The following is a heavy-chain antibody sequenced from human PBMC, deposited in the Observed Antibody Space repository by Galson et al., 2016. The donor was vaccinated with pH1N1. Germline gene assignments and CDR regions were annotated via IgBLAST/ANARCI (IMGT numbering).Heavy chain of an antibody. D-gene: IGHD2-8*01. Sequence: SLRLSCAASGFTFDDNGMSWVRQPPGKGLEWVASINWNGGSTSYADSGKGRFIISRDNARNSLYLQMNSLRVEDTALYYCARVSRIVLMAPMDVWGKGTTVTVSS. V-gene: IGHV3-20*04. CDR3: ARVSRIVLMAPMDV. CDR1: GFTFDDNG. J-gene: IGHJ6*03. CDR2: INWNGGST.